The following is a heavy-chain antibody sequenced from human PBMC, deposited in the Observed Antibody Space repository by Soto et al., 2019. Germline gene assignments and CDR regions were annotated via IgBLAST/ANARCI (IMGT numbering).Heavy chain of an antibody. CDR2: ISAYNGNT. Sequence: ASVKVSCKASGYTFTSYGISWVRQAPGQGLEWMGWISAYNGNTNYAQKLQGRVTMTTDTSTSTDYMELRSLRSEDTAVYYCAAENHPLTEEYQLLLDTDRRDRDWFDPWGQGTLVTVSS. CDR1: GYTFTSYG. D-gene: IGHD2-2*01. CDR3: AAENHPLTEEYQLLLDTDRRDRDWFDP. V-gene: IGHV1-18*01. J-gene: IGHJ5*02.